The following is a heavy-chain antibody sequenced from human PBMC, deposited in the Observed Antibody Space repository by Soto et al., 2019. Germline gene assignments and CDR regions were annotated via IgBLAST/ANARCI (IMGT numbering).Heavy chain of an antibody. CDR3: AKRGHYFFDY. Sequence: PGGSLRLSCAASGFIFSSFSMNWVRQAPGKGPEWVSYITRDSSAMYYADSVKGRFTIPRDNGKNSLYLQMNSLRAEDTAVYYCAKRGHYFFDYWGQGTLVTVSS. J-gene: IGHJ4*02. CDR2: ITRDSSAM. CDR1: GFIFSSFS. D-gene: IGHD3-3*01. V-gene: IGHV3-48*01.